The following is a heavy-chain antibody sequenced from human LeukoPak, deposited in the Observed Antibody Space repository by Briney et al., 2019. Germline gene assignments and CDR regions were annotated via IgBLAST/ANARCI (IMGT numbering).Heavy chain of an antibody. V-gene: IGHV3-74*01. J-gene: IGHJ4*02. CDR1: GFTFSSYW. CDR2: INSDGSST. D-gene: IGHD3-10*01. Sequence: PGGSLRLSYAASGFTFSSYWMHWVRQAPGKGLVWVSRINSDGSSTTYADSVKGRFTISRDNAKNTLYLQMNSLRAEDTAVYYCTRGVSSPSGNYAYWGQGTLVTVSS. CDR3: TRGVSSPSGNYAY.